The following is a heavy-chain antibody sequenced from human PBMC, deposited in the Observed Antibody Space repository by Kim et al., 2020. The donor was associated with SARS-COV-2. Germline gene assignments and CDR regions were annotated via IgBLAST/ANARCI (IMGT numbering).Heavy chain of an antibody. Sequence: TNYNPALKSRVTISVDTSKNQFSLKLSSVTAADTAVYYCARRLPYGDYDYWGQGTLVTVSS. CDR3: ARRLPYGDYDY. V-gene: IGHV4-61*07. CDR2: T. J-gene: IGHJ4*02. D-gene: IGHD4-17*01.